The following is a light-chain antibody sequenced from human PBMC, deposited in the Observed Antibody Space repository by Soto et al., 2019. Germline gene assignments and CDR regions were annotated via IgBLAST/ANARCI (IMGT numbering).Light chain of an antibody. V-gene: IGKV3-15*01. J-gene: IGKJ2*01. CDR1: QSVTSN. CDR2: GAS. CDR3: QQYSTWPET. Sequence: EIVMTQSPATLSVSPGERATLSCRASQSVTSNIVWYQQKSGQDPRRISYGASPRATGIPARFSGSGSGTAFTLTISSLQSEDFAVYYFQQYSTWPETFGQGTKLEIK.